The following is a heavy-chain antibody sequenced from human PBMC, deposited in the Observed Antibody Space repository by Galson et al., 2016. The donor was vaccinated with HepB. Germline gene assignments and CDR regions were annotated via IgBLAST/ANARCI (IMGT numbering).Heavy chain of an antibody. Sequence: LSLTCTVSGGSITTSSGDYHWGWLRQPPGKGLEWLGNIHHNGITYYNPSLRSRATISRDTSKNQFSLRLSSVTAADTAVFYCARHSGYSPFDYWSQGTLVAVSS. CDR1: GGSITTSSGDYH. CDR3: ARHSGYSPFDY. D-gene: IGHD3-22*01. CDR2: IHHNGIT. J-gene: IGHJ4*02. V-gene: IGHV4-39*01.